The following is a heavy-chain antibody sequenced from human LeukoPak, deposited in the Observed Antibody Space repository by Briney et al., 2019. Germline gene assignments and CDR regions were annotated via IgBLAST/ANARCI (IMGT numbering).Heavy chain of an antibody. CDR1: RFTLSSFG. D-gene: IGHD3-10*01. J-gene: IGHJ5*02. CDR3: ARDRRTLWFGELSDWFDP. CDR2: IWYDGSNK. Sequence: GRSLRLSCAASRFTLSSFGMHWVRQAPGKGLEWGAVIWYDGSNKYYADSVKGRFTLSRDNSTKPLYLQMNSLRAEDTAVYYCARDRRTLWFGELSDWFDPWGQGTLVTVSS. V-gene: IGHV3-33*01.